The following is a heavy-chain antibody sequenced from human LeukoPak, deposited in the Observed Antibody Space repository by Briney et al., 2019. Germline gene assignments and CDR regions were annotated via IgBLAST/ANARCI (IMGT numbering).Heavy chain of an antibody. CDR2: IYSGGST. CDR3: AKDKGPIAAAGTCFDY. V-gene: IGHV3-53*05. D-gene: IGHD6-13*01. CDR1: GFTVSSNY. Sequence: GGSLRLSCAASGFTVSSNYMSWVRQAPGKGLEWVSVIYSGGSTYYADSVKGRFTISRDNSKNTLYLQMNSLRAEDTALYYCAKDKGPIAAAGTCFDYWGQGTLVTVSS. J-gene: IGHJ4*02.